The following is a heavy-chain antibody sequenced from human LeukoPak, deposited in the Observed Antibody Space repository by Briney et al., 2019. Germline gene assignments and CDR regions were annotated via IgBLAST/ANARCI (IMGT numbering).Heavy chain of an antibody. D-gene: IGHD5-24*01. Sequence: PGGSLRLSCAASGFTFSSYAMSWVRQAPGKGLEWVSAISGSGGSTYYAYSVKGRFTISRDNSKNTLYLQMNSLRAEDTAIYYCTRVGYIDEGIDYWGQGTLVTVSS. CDR3: TRVGYIDEGIDY. V-gene: IGHV3-23*01. J-gene: IGHJ4*02. CDR2: ISGSGGST. CDR1: GFTFSSYA.